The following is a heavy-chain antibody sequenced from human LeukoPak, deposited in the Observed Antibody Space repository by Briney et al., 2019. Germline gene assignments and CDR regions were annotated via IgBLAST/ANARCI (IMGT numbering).Heavy chain of an antibody. D-gene: IGHD2-2*01. CDR1: GYTFTGYY. CDR2: INPNSGGT. J-gene: IGHJ6*02. V-gene: IGHV1-2*02. CDR3: ARDQIVVPAATYYYYYYGMDV. Sequence: ASVKVSCKASGYTFTGYYMHWVRQAPGQGLEWMGWINPNSGGTNYAQKFQGRVTMTRDTSISTAYMELSRLRSDDTAVYYCARDQIVVPAATYYYYYYGMDVWGQGTTVTVSS.